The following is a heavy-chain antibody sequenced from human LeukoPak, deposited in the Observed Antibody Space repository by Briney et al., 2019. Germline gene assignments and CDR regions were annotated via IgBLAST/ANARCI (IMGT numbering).Heavy chain of an antibody. CDR3: ARADGDHLFYYYMDV. CDR2: IGAGGGRT. D-gene: IGHD1-14*01. J-gene: IGHJ6*03. V-gene: IGHV3-23*01. Sequence: PGGSLRLSCVASGFTFPSYAMNWVRQAPGKGLEWVSGIGAGGGRTKIADSVKGRFTISRDNSKNTLFLQMDSLRPDDTAIYYCARADGDHLFYYYMDVWGKGTTVTVSS. CDR1: GFTFPSYA.